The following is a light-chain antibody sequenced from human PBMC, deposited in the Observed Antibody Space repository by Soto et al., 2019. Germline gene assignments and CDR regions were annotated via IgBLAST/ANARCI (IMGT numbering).Light chain of an antibody. CDR2: EVS. V-gene: IGLV2-23*02. J-gene: IGLJ2*01. Sequence: QSALTQPASVSGSPGQSITISCTGTSSDVGSYNFVSWYQQHPGKAPKLMIYEVSKRPSGVSNRFSGSKSGNTASLTISVLQAEDEADYYCCSYTGSSTLVFGGGTKVTVL. CDR1: SSDVGSYNF. CDR3: CSYTGSSTLV.